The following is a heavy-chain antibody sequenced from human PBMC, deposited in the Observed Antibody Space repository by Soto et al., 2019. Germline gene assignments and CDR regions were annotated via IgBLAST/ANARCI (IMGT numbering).Heavy chain of an antibody. Sequence: PSETLSLTCTVSGDSISTFYWGWMRQSPGKELEWIGYVYYTGSTNYNPSLKSRVTISVDRSKNQSSLKPTSANAADTAVYYCARGRTVRNYADDSSDYFYFFDYWGQGTQVTV. CDR1: GDSISTFY. V-gene: IGHV4-59*01. J-gene: IGHJ4*02. CDR3: ARGRTVRNYADDSSDYFYFFDY. CDR2: VYYTGST. D-gene: IGHD3-22*01.